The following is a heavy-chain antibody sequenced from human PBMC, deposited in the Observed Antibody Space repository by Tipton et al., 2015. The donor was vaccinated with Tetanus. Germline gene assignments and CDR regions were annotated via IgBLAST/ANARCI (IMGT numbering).Heavy chain of an antibody. CDR3: GRLPQHPGMDV. V-gene: IGHV4-39*01. CDR1: GGSISSNNYY. Sequence: LRLSCSVSGGSISSNNYYWAWIRQPPGKGLEWIGSIYYSGTTDYSPSLKSRVTISVDTSKNQFSLKLSSLTAADTAIYYCGRLPQHPGMDVWGQGTTVTVSS. J-gene: IGHJ6*02. CDR2: IYYSGTT.